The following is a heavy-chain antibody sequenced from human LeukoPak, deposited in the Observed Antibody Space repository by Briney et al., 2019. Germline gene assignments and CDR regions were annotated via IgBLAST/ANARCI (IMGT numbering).Heavy chain of an antibody. CDR1: GFTFDDYG. Sequence: GGSLRLSCAASGFTFDDYGMSRVRQAPGKGLEWVSCISCDGGSTSYADSVKGRFTISRDDAKNSLYLQMNSLRAEDTALYHCARGRGAPSDYYPFYFASWGQGALVTVSS. J-gene: IGHJ4*02. V-gene: IGHV3-20*01. CDR2: ISCDGGST. D-gene: IGHD3-3*01. CDR3: ARGRGAPSDYYPFYFAS.